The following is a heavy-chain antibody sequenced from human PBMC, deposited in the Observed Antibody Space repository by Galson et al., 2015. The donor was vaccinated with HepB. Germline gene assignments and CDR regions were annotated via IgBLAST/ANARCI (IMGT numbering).Heavy chain of an antibody. J-gene: IGHJ3*01. CDR2: IGDDVVTTIGDDVGTT. CDR3: VKAARAATTIYDSGYYGRALDL. CDR1: GFVFTNFA. V-gene: IGHV3-64D*06. Sequence: SLRLSCAASGFVFTNFALHWVRLSPWKGLEYVSAIGDDVVTTIGDDVGTTYYADPVKGRFTISRDNSKNTVYLQMSSLRVEDTAVYYCVKAARAATTIYDSGYYGRALDLWGQGTTVTVSS. D-gene: IGHD3-22*01.